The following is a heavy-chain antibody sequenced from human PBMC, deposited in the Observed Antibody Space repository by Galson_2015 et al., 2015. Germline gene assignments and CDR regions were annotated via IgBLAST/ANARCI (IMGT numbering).Heavy chain of an antibody. CDR3: AKAQDGIYLRLDS. D-gene: IGHD1-26*01. CDR1: GFTFSSYA. CDR2: ISGSGANT. V-gene: IGHV3-23*01. J-gene: IGHJ4*02. Sequence: SLRLSCAASGFTFSSYAMSWVRQAPGKGLEWVSSISGSGANTYYADSVKGRFTISRDNSKNTLYLQMNSLRAEDTAVYYCAKAQDGIYLRLDSWGQGTLVTVSS.